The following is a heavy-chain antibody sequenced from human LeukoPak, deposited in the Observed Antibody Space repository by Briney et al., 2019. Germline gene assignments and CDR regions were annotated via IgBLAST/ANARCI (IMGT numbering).Heavy chain of an antibody. CDR2: IIGSGGTT. CDR1: GFSFSNYG. V-gene: IGHV3-23*01. D-gene: IGHD3-16*01. Sequence: GGTLRLSCAASGFSFSNYGMNWVRQAPGKGLEWVSGIIGSGGTTYYAGSVKGRFTISRDNSKNTVYLQINNLRDEDTAVYYCAKDDRLLRFLHWGQGTLVTVSS. CDR3: AKDDRLLRFLH. J-gene: IGHJ4*02.